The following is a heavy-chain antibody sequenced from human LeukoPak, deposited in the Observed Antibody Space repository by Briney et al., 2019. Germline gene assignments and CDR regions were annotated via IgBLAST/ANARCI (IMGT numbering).Heavy chain of an antibody. V-gene: IGHV4-59*08. D-gene: IGHD6-6*01. CDR3: ARHRAYSSSSPFDY. CDR1: GGSISSLY. J-gene: IGHJ4*02. Sequence: PSETLSLTCSVSGGSISSLYWSWIRQPPGKGLEGIGYIYYTGNTNYNPSLRGRVTMFVDMSKNQFSLRLSSVNAADAAVYYCARHRAYSSSSPFDYWGQGTLVTVSS. CDR2: IYYTGNT.